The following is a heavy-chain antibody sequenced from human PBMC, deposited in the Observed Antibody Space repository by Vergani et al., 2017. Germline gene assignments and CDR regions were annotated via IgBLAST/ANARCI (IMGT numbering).Heavy chain of an antibody. J-gene: IGHJ4*02. CDR1: GYTFTSYG. CDR2: ISAYNGNK. V-gene: IGHV1-18*01. CDR3: ARGVVVVVAATPVPLLDY. Sequence: QVQLVQSGAEVKKPGASVKVSCKASGYTFTSYGISWVRQAPGQGLEWMGWISAYNGNKNYAQKLQGRVTMTTDTSTSTAYMELRSLRSDDTAVYYCARGVVVVVAATPVPLLDYWGQGTLVTVSS. D-gene: IGHD2-15*01.